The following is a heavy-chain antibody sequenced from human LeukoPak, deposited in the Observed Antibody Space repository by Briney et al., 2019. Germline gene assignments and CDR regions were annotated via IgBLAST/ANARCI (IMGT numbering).Heavy chain of an antibody. J-gene: IGHJ4*02. CDR1: GFTFSSYW. CDR2: IKQDGSEK. CDR3: ARDLPANTPQIFDY. V-gene: IGHV3-7*01. D-gene: IGHD2-2*01. Sequence: GGSLRLSCAASGFTFSSYWMSWVRQAPGKGLEWVANIKQDGSEKYYVDSVKGRFTISRDNAKNSLYLQMNSLRAEDTAVYYCARDLPANTPQIFDYWGQGTLVTVSS.